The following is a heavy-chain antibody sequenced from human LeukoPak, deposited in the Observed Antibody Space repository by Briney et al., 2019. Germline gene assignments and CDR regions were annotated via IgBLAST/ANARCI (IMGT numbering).Heavy chain of an antibody. CDR3: AKDIFPVDMVRGYYFDY. J-gene: IGHJ4*02. D-gene: IGHD3-10*01. CDR2: ISWNSGSI. CDR1: GFTFSSYS. Sequence: PGGSLRLSCAASGFTFSSYSMNWVRQAPGKGLGWVSGISWNSGSIGYADSAKGRFTISRDNAKNSLYLQMNSLRAEDTALYYCAKDIFPVDMVRGYYFDYWGQGTLVTVSS. V-gene: IGHV3-9*01.